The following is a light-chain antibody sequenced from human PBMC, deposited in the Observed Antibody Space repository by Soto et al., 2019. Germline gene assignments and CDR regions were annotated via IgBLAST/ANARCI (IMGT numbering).Light chain of an antibody. CDR2: QVT. CDR3: SSYTSSSRYD. CDR1: SRDVGKYDR. Sequence: SVLTQPPSVSGPPGQSVTISCTGTSRDVGKYDRVSWYKQHPGTAPKLIIYQVTNRPSGVPARFSGSKSGNTASLTISGLQAEDEAEYYCSSYTSSSRYDFGTGTTVTVL. J-gene: IGLJ1*01. V-gene: IGLV2-18*02.